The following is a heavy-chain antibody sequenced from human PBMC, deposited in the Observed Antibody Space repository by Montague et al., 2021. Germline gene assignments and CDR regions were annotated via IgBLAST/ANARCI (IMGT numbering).Heavy chain of an antibody. V-gene: IGHV4-59*08. D-gene: IGHD3-10*01. CDR2: MFYGGAT. CDR3: AKQDYFVSGTSYKGFDP. J-gene: IGHJ5*02. Sequence: SETLSLTCTVSSGSIFHAHWSWVRQPPGKGLEWLGSMFYGGATSNNPSLKSRVTMSIDTSTNQFSLKLIFVTAADTAVYYCAKQDYFVSGTSYKGFDPWGQGILVTVSS. CDR1: SGSIFHAH.